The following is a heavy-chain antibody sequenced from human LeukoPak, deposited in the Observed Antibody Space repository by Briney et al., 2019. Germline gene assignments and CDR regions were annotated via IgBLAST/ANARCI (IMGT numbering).Heavy chain of an antibody. CDR3: AHIGHSYAYGGY. CDR2: IYWNDDK. D-gene: IGHD5-18*01. Sequence: SGPTLVNPTQTLALTCTFSGFSLSTSGVGVGWIRQPPGKALEWLALIYWNDDKRYSPSLKSRLTITKDTSKNQVVLTMTNMDPVDTATYYCAHIGHSYAYGGYWGQGTLVTVSS. CDR1: GFSLSTSGVG. V-gene: IGHV2-5*01. J-gene: IGHJ4*02.